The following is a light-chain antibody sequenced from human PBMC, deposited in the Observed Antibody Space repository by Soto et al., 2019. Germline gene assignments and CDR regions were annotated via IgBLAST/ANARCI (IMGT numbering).Light chain of an antibody. CDR2: AAS. CDR3: QQYDNWPPLT. V-gene: IGKV3-15*01. J-gene: IGKJ1*01. CDR1: QSVSTN. Sequence: EIVMTQSPATLSVSPGERATLSCRASQSVSTNLAWYQQKPGQAPILLIYAASTRAAGVPARFSGSGSGTEFTRTISSLQSEDFAVYSCQQYDNWPPLTFGQGTKVELK.